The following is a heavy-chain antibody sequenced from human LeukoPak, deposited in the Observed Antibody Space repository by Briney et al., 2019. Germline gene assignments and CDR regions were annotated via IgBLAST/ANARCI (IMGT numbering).Heavy chain of an antibody. D-gene: IGHD5-18*01. Sequence: SETLSLTCTVSGDSISRGYYWVWIRQPPGKGLEWIGYIHSSGNTYYNPSLQNRLIISRDTNEDPLSLTLTSVTAADTAVYFYASGYGSGWLDSWGQGTQVTVSS. J-gene: IGHJ5*01. CDR3: ASGYGSGWLDS. CDR1: GDSISRGYY. CDR2: IHSSGNT. V-gene: IGHV4-31*03.